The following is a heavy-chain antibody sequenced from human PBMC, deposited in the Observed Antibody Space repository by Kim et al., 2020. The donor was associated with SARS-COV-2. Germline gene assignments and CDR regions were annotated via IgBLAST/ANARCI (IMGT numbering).Heavy chain of an antibody. V-gene: IGHV3-48*03. CDR3: ARGPNYSPFDY. Sequence: YNAASVRGRFTSSRDKDRSSLFLQMNSLRAEDTAVYYCARGPNYSPFDYWGQGTLVTVSS. D-gene: IGHD4-4*01. J-gene: IGHJ4*02.